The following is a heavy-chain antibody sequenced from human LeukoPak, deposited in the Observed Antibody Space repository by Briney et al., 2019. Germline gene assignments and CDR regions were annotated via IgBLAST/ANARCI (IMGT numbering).Heavy chain of an antibody. J-gene: IGHJ5*02. CDR3: ARNYYDSSGYYYASEYNWFDP. CDR1: GGSISSHY. V-gene: IGHV4-59*11. D-gene: IGHD3-22*01. Sequence: SETLSITCTVSGGSISSHYWSWIRQPPGKGLVWIGYIYYSGSTNYNPSLKSRVTISVDTSKNQFSLKLSSVTAADTAVYYCARNYYDSSGYYYASEYNWFDPWGQGTLVTVSS. CDR2: IYYSGST.